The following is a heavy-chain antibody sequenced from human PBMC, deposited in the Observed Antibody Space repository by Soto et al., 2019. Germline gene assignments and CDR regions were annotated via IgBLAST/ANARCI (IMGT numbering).Heavy chain of an antibody. CDR2: ISTDNGNI. J-gene: IGHJ6*02. D-gene: IGHD1-26*01. V-gene: IGHV1-18*01. CDR3: ARDIVNYGLDV. Sequence: ASVKVSFKASGYSFSSNGISWVRQAPGQGLEWMGWISTDNGNINYAQKMQGRVTISTDASTNTVHMELRSLRSDDTAVFYCARDIVNYGLDVWGQGTTVTVSS. CDR1: GYSFSSNG.